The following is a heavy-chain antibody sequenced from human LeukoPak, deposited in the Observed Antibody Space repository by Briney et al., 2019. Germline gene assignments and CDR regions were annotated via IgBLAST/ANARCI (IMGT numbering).Heavy chain of an antibody. D-gene: IGHD3-22*01. J-gene: IGHJ4*02. V-gene: IGHV1-18*01. CDR3: ARDPDHYYDSSGYYFDY. Sequence: ASVKVSCKASGYTFTSYGISWVRQAPGQGLEWMGWISAYNGNTNYAQKLQGRVTMTTDTSTSTAYMEVRSLRSDDTAVYYCARDPDHYYDSSGYYFDYWGQGTLVTVSS. CDR1: GYTFTSYG. CDR2: ISAYNGNT.